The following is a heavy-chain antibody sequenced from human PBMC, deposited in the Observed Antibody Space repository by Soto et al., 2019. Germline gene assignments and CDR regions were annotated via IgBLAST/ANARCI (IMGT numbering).Heavy chain of an antibody. D-gene: IGHD6-19*01. V-gene: IGHV1-18*01. CDR2: INSYNGNT. Sequence: ASVKVSCKASGYTFTSYGISWVRQAPGQGLEWMGWINSYNGNTNYAQKLQGRVTMTTDTSTSTAYMELRSLRSDDTAVYYCARDPVAGIWFDPWGQRTLVTVSS. CDR1: GYTFTSYG. CDR3: ARDPVAGIWFDP. J-gene: IGHJ5*02.